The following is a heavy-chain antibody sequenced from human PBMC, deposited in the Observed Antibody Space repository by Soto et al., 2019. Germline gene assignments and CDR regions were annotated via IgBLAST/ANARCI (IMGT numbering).Heavy chain of an antibody. CDR2: TYYSGTT. V-gene: IGHV4-31*03. J-gene: IGHJ5*02. D-gene: IGHD3-16*01. CDR1: GSPITRGAYY. Sequence: SETLSLTCTVSGSPITRGAYYWHWIRQLPEKGLEWIGHTYYSGTTYYNPSLKSRLSISVDTSKNQFSLHLSSVTDADTAVYYCVRLGQGFGTWGQGTLVTVSS. CDR3: VRLGQGFGT.